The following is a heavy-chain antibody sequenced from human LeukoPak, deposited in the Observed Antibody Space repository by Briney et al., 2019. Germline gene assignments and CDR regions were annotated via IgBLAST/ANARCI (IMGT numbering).Heavy chain of an antibody. CDR3: AKDLEYSSGWSDAFDI. CDR2: ISGSGGSA. CDR1: GFTFSSYA. V-gene: IGHV3-23*01. Sequence: GGSLRLSCAASGFTFSSYAMSWVRQAPGKGLEWVSGISGSGGSAYYADSVKGRFTISRDNSKNTVFLQMNSLRAEDTAVYYCAKDLEYSSGWSDAFDIWGQGTMVTVSS. J-gene: IGHJ3*02. D-gene: IGHD6-19*01.